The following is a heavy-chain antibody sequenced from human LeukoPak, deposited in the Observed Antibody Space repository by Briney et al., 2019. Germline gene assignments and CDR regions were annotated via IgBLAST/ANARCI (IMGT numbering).Heavy chain of an antibody. CDR3: AREGYYYDSSGYYGAFDI. CDR1: GGTFSSYA. J-gene: IGHJ3*02. Sequence: ASVKVSCKASGGTFSSYAISWVRQTPGQGLEWMGWISAYNGNTNYAQKLQGRVTMTTDTSTSTAYMELRSLRSDDTAVYYCAREGYYYDSSGYYGAFDIWGQGTMVTVSS. V-gene: IGHV1-18*01. D-gene: IGHD3-22*01. CDR2: ISAYNGNT.